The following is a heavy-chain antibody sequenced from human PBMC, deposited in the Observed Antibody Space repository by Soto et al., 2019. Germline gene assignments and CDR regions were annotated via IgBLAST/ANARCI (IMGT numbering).Heavy chain of an antibody. CDR1: GFTFSSYG. Sequence: HPGGSLRLSCVGSGFTFSSYGMHWVRQAPGKGLECVAVISDTGSSHYYAASVEGRFTISRENSKNTLSLHMDRLRVEDTAVYYCSKDRGGDCPDNSCYFGADYWGQGTPVTV. D-gene: IGHD2-2*01. V-gene: IGHV3-30*18. CDR3: SKDRGGDCPDNSCYFGADY. J-gene: IGHJ4*02. CDR2: ISDTGSSH.